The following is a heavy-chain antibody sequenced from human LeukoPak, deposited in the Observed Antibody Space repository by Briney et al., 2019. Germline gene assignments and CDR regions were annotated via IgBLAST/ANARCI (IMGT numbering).Heavy chain of an antibody. V-gene: IGHV4-39*07. CDR1: GDSISGSKYF. CDR2: FYSGGST. CDR3: ARVGSGLNLYYFDY. Sequence: SETLSLTCTVFGDSISGSKYFWGWIRQPPGKGLEWIGNFYSGGSTYYNPSLKRRVAISEDTSGKQFSLRLGPVTAADTAVYFCARVGSGLNLYYFDYWGQGILVTVSS. J-gene: IGHJ4*02. D-gene: IGHD3-3*01.